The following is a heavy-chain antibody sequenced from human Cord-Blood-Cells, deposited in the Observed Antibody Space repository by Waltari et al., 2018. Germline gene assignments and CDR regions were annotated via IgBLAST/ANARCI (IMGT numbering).Heavy chain of an antibody. V-gene: IGHV4-39*01. D-gene: IGHD6-6*01. CDR3: ARHGYSSSSYYFDY. CDR2: IYYSGST. Sequence: QLQLQESGPGLVKPSETLSLTCTVSGGSISSSSYYWGWTRQPPGKGLEWVGSIYYSGSTYSNPSLKSRVTISVETSKNQFSRKLSSVTAADTAVYYCARHGYSSSSYYFDYWGQGTLVTVSS. CDR1: GGSISSSSYY. J-gene: IGHJ4*02.